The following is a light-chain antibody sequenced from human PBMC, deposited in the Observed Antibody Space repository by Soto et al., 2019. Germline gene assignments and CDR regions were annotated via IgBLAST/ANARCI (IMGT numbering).Light chain of an antibody. CDR1: SGSIVSNF. V-gene: IGLV6-57*03. J-gene: IGLJ3*02. CDR2: HDD. Sequence: NFMLTQPHSVSGSPGQTVTISCTRSSGSIVSNFVQWYQQRPGQGPSTVIFHDDQRASGVPDRVSGSIDSSSNSASLTISGLKPEDEAVYFCQTYLRKFGGGTKVTVL. CDR3: QTYLRK.